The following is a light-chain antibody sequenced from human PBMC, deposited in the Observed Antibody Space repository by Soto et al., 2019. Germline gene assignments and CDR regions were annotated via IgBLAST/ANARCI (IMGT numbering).Light chain of an antibody. CDR1: TSNVGSNT. CDR2: SNN. V-gene: IGLV1-44*01. J-gene: IGLJ2*01. Sequence: QSVLTQPPSASGAPGQGVIISCSGSTSNVGSNTVNWYQQLPGTAPKLLIYSNNPRPSGDPGRFSSSKSGTSASLAISGLQSEDEADYYCAAWDDSLNDVVFGGGTKLTVL. CDR3: AAWDDSLNDVV.